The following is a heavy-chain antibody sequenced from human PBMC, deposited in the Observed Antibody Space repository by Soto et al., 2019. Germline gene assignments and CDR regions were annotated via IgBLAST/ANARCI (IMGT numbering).Heavy chain of an antibody. D-gene: IGHD3-22*01. CDR2: ISNSGHSA. CDR3: AKWDDYYDSSGRFDP. Sequence: GGSLRLSCAASGFTFSSYAMNWVRQAPGKGLEWISVISNSGHSAYYADSVKGRFTISRDNSKNTLYLQMNSLRAEDTAVYYCAKWDDYYDSSGRFDPWGQGTLVTVSS. V-gene: IGHV3-23*01. CDR1: GFTFSSYA. J-gene: IGHJ5*02.